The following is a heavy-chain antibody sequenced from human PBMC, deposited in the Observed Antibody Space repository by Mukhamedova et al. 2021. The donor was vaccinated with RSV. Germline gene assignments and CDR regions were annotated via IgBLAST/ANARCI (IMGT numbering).Heavy chain of an antibody. CDR2: ISSSSSYI. Sequence: TFSSYSMNGVRQAPGKGLEWVSFISSSSSYIYYADSVKGRFTISRDNAKNSLYLQMNSLRAEDTAVYYCARDLGPDAFDIWGQGT. CDR3: ARDLGPDAFDI. CDR1: TFSSYS. V-gene: IGHV3-21*01. J-gene: IGHJ3*02.